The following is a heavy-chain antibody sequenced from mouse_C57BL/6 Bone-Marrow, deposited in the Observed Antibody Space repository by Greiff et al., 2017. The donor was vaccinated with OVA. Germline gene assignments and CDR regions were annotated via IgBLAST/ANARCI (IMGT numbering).Heavy chain of an antibody. J-gene: IGHJ2*01. CDR2: ISSGGSYT. V-gene: IGHV5-6*02. CDR3: ARHGDYGSFFDY. CDR1: GFTFSSYG. Sequence: EVKLVESGGDLVKPGGSLTLSCAASGFTFSSYGMSWVRQTPDKRLEWVATISSGGSYTYYPDSVKGRFTISRDNAKNTLYLQMSRLKSEETAMYYGARHGDYGSFFDYWGQGTTLTVSS. D-gene: IGHD1-1*01.